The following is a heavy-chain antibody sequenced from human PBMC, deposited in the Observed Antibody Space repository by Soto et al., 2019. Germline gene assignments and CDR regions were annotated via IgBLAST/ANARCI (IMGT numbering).Heavy chain of an antibody. Sequence: SVKVSCKSSGGTFSSYAISWVRQAPGQGLEWMGGIIPIFGTANYAQKFQGRVTITADESTSTAYMELSSLRSEDSAVYYCSGAESPDTAYFSLYWGQGTPVTVSS. V-gene: IGHV1-69*13. D-gene: IGHD1-26*01. CDR2: IIPIFGTA. CDR1: GGTFSSYA. CDR3: SGAESPDTAYFSLY. J-gene: IGHJ4*02.